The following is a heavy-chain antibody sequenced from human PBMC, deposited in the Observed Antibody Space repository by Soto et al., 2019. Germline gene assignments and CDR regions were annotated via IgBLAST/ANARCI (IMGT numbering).Heavy chain of an antibody. D-gene: IGHD2-8*01. V-gene: IGHV1-18*01. CDR2: ICGRSGGT. CDR1: GYPFTNYG. J-gene: IGHJ6*02. Sequence: QGQLVQSGVEVKKPGASVRVSCKASGYPFTNYGINWVRLAPGQGLEWMGRICGRSGGTNCGPKFRDRITMATDTYSKTAYMELRRLRFDDTAVYYFAKDGGHGARMNICGMDVWGQGTTVTVYS. CDR3: AKDGGHGARMNICGMDV.